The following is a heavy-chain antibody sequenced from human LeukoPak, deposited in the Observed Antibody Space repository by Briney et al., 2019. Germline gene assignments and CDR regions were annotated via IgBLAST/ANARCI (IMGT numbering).Heavy chain of an antibody. CDR1: GGSISSGSYY. J-gene: IGHJ5*02. CDR3: ARGVGGYCSGGSCYSGPNWFDP. CDR2: IYAGGST. V-gene: IGHV4-61*02. D-gene: IGHD2-15*01. Sequence: SQTLSLTCTVSGGSISSGSYYWSWIRQPAGKGLEWIGRIYAGGSTNYNPSLKSRVTISVDTSKNQFSLKLSSVTAADTAVYYCARGVGGYCSGGSCYSGPNWFDPWGQGTLVTVSS.